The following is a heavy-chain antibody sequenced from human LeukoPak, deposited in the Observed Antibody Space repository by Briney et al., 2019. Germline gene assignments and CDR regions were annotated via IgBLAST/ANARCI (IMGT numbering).Heavy chain of an antibody. V-gene: IGHV4-34*01. D-gene: IGHD3-22*01. J-gene: IGHJ4*02. CDR1: GGSFSGYY. CDR3: ARVVDYYDSSGYFFYFDY. CDR2: INHSGST. Sequence: SETLSLTCAVYGGSFSGYYWSWIRQPPGKGLEWIGEINHSGSTNYNPSLKSRVTISVDTSKNQFSLKLSSVTAADTAVYYCARVVDYYDSSGYFFYFDYWGQGTLVTVSS.